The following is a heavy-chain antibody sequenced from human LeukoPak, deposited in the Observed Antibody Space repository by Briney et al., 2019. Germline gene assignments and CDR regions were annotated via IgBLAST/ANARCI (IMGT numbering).Heavy chain of an antibody. J-gene: IGHJ4*02. D-gene: IGHD3-3*01. CDR3: ARYDFRSGYGAAFDY. CDR1: GGSISSYY. CDR2: IYYSGST. Sequence: SETLSLTCTVSGGSISSYYWSWIRQPPGKGLEWIGYIYYSGSTNYNPSLKSRVTISVDTSKNQFSLKLSSVTAADTAVYYCARYDFRSGYGAAFDYWGKGTLVTVSS. V-gene: IGHV4-59*08.